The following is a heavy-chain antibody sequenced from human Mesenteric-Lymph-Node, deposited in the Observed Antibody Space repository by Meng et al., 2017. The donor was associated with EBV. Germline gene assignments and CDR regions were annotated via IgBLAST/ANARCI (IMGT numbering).Heavy chain of an antibody. CDR3: ARENPARGNWFDP. CDR1: GGSVSSTSYY. CDR2: VYYSGST. J-gene: IGHJ5*02. Sequence: VQLQESGAGLVKPSETLSLTCTVSGGSVSSTSYYWSWIRQPPGKRLEWIGYVYYSGSTNYNPSLKSRVTISVDTSKNQFSLNLYSVTAADTAVYYCARENPARGNWFDPWGQGALVTVSS. D-gene: IGHD3-10*01. V-gene: IGHV4-61*01.